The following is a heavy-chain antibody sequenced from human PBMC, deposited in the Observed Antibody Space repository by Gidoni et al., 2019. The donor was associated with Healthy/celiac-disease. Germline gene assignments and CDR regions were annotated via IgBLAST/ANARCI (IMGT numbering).Heavy chain of an antibody. CDR3: ASGGKRLPQRGYCSGGSCHGSFDI. V-gene: IGHV4-34*01. D-gene: IGHD2-15*01. Sequence: QVQLQQWGAGLLKPSETLSLTYAVYGGSFSGYYWRWIRQPPGKGLEWIGEINHSGSTNYNPSLKSRVTISVDTSKNQFSLKLSPVTAAATAVYYCASGGKRLPQRGYCSGGSCHGSFDIWGQGTMVTVSS. CDR1: GGSFSGYY. CDR2: INHSGST. J-gene: IGHJ3*02.